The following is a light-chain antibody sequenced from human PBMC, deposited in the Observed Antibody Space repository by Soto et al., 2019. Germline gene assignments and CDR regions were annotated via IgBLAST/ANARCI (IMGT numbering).Light chain of an antibody. V-gene: IGKV3-15*01. CDR3: QQYNNWPLT. Sequence: EIVMTQSPATLSVSPGERATLSCRASQSVSSNLAWYHQKPGQAPRLLIYGASTRATGIPARFSGTGSGTEFTLTISSLQSEDFVVYYCQQYNNWPLTFGGGTKVEIK. J-gene: IGKJ4*01. CDR2: GAS. CDR1: QSVSSN.